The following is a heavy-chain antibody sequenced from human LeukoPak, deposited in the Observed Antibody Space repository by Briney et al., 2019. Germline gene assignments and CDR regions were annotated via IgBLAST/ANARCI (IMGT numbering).Heavy chain of an antibody. CDR3: ARLVYDSRGYYFDY. Sequence: PSETLSLTCTVSGDSISTYYWSWIRQPPGKGLEWIGYIRYSGGANYNPSLRSRVTISIDTSKNQFSLKLSSVTAADTAVYHCARLVYDSRGYYFDYWGQGTLVTVSS. CDR2: IRYSGGA. V-gene: IGHV4-59*08. CDR1: GDSISTYY. D-gene: IGHD3-22*01. J-gene: IGHJ4*02.